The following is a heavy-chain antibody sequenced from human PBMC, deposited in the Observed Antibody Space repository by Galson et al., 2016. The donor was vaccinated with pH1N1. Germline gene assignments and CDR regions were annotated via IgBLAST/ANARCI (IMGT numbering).Heavy chain of an antibody. CDR2: IYWTDDK. J-gene: IGHJ5*02. D-gene: IGHD3-3*01. CDR1: GFSLRSNGVG. CDR3: AHSVGTRVFGVVTNFNWFDP. V-gene: IGHV2-5*01. Sequence: PALVKPTQTLTLTCTFSGFSLRSNGVGVGWIRQPPGKALEWPVIYWTDDKRYSPSLKSRLTITKDTSKNQVVLTMTNMDPVDTATYYCAHSVGTRVFGVVTNFNWFDPWGQGTLVTVSS.